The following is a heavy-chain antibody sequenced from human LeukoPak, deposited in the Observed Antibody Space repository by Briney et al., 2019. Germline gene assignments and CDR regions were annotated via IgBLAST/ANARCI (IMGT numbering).Heavy chain of an antibody. CDR1: GFTFTDVW. V-gene: IGHV3-15*01. D-gene: IGHD6-19*01. J-gene: IGHJ4*02. Sequence: GGSLRLSCAASGFTFTDVWMSWVRQTPGKGLERVGRIISKTGGGTTDYAAPVKGRFTISRDDSKNTLYLQMNSLKAEDTAVYYCATHSNVWLPGNWGQGTLVTVSS. CDR3: ATHSNVWLPGN. CDR2: IISKTGGGTT.